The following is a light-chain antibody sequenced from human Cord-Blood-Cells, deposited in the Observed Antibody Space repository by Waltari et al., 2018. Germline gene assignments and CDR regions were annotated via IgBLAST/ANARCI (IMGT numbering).Light chain of an antibody. J-gene: IGLJ2*01. Sequence: QSALTQPASVSGPPGQSLTISCTGTSSDVGGYQYVSWYQQHPGKAPKLMIYDVSNRPSGVSNRFSGSKSGNTASLTISGLQAEDEADYYCSSYTSSSTLVFGGGTKLTVL. CDR3: SSYTSSSTLV. CDR1: SSDVGGYQY. V-gene: IGLV2-14*01. CDR2: DVS.